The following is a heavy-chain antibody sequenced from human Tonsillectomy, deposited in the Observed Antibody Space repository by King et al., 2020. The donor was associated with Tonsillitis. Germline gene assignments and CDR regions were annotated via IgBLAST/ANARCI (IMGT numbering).Heavy chain of an antibody. D-gene: IGHD6-19*01. CDR1: GYNFSSYF. CDR2: IYPGDSDT. Sequence: QLVQSGAEVKKPGDSLKISCKGSGYNFSSYFIAWGRQMPGKGLEWMGIIYPGDSDTTYSPSFQGQVTISADKSISTAYLQWSSLKASDTAMYYCARSPGFGSGWSIFYWGQGTLVTVSS. J-gene: IGHJ1*01. CDR3: ARSPGFGSGWSIFY. V-gene: IGHV5-51*01.